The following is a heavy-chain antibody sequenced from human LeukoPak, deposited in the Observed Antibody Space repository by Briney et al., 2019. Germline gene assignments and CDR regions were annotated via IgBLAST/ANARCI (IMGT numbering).Heavy chain of an antibody. D-gene: IGHD6-13*01. CDR1: GGTFSSYA. CDR3: ARSRGLVRLKYFDY. CDR2: IIPILGIA. J-gene: IGHJ4*02. Sequence: SVKVSCKASGGTFSSYAISWVRQAPGQGLEWMGRIIPILGIANYAQKFQGRVTITADKSTSTAYMELSSLRSEDTAVYYCARSRGLVRLKYFDYWGQGTLVTVSS. V-gene: IGHV1-69*04.